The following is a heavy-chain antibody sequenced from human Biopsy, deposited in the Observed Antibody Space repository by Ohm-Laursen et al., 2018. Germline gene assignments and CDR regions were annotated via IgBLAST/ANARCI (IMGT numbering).Heavy chain of an antibody. CDR1: GFTFSDHY. CDR2: IRNT. Sequence: LSCAASGFTFSDHYMEWVRQPPGKGLEWIGTIRNTYFRTSLKSRVTMSVDTSKNQFSLKLSSVTAADTGVYYCAQTRNDYGGFYFDYWGRGTLVTVSS. D-gene: IGHD4/OR15-4a*01. J-gene: IGHJ4*02. CDR3: AQTRNDYGGFYFDY. V-gene: IGHV4-34*08.